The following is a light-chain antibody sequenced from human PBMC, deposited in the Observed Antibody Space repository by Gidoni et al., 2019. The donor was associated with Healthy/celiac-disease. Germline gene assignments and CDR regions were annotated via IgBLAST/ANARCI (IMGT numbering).Light chain of an antibody. V-gene: IGLV1-47*01. J-gene: IGLJ3*02. CDR2: RHN. Sequence: SVLTQPPSASGTPGQRVTISCSGSSSNIGSNYVYWYQQLPGTAPKLLIYRHNQRPSGVPDRFSGSKSGTSASLAISGLRSEDEADYYCAAWDDSLSAWVFGGGTKLTVL. CDR3: AAWDDSLSAWV. CDR1: SSNIGSNY.